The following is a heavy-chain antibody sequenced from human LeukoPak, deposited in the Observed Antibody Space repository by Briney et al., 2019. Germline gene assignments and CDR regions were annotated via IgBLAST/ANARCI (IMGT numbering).Heavy chain of an antibody. V-gene: IGHV4-34*01. D-gene: IGHD3-10*01. Sequence: PSETLSLTCAVYGGSFSGYYWSWIRQPPGKGLEWIGEINHSGSTNYNPSLKSRVTISVDTSKNQFSLKLTSVTAADTAVYYCARRTLRGVIKYWGQGTLVTVSS. CDR2: INHSGST. CDR3: ARRTLRGVIKY. CDR1: GGSFSGYY. J-gene: IGHJ4*02.